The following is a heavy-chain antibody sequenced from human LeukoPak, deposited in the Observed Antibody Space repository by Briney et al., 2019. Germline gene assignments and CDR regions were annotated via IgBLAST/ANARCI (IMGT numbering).Heavy chain of an antibody. Sequence: SETLSLTCTVSGGSISSSSYYWGWIRQPPGKGLGWIGSIYYSGSTYYNPSLKSRVTISVDTSKNQFSLKLSSVTAADTAVYYCARAGYSSGWYYFDYWGQGTLVTVSS. CDR1: GGSISSSSYY. J-gene: IGHJ4*02. CDR3: ARAGYSSGWYYFDY. CDR2: IYYSGST. D-gene: IGHD6-19*01. V-gene: IGHV4-39*01.